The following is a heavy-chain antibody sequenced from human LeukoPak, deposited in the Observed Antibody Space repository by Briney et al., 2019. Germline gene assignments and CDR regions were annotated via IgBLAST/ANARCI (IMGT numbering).Heavy chain of an antibody. CDR3: AQGPDGYSSSWYDY. CDR1: GGTFSSYA. CDR2: IITILGIA. Sequence: AASVKLSCTASGGTFSSYAISWVRQPPGHGIEWMGRIITILGIANYAQRFQGRVTITADKSTSTAYMELSSLRSEDTAVYYCAQGPDGYSSSWYDYWGQGTLVTVSS. V-gene: IGHV1-69*04. J-gene: IGHJ4*02. D-gene: IGHD6-13*01.